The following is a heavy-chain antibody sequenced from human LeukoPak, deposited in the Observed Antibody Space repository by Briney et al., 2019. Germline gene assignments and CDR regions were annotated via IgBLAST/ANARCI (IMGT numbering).Heavy chain of an antibody. CDR2: IYSGGIT. Sequence: GGSLRLSCAGSGFTFSSDYMSWVRQAPGRGLEWVSVIYSGGITYYADSVKGRFTISRDNSKNTLYLQMNSLRAEDTAVYHCARTHGGASSPNNFDCGGQGTLVAVS. D-gene: IGHD4-23*01. CDR1: GFTFSSDY. CDR3: ARTHGGASSPNNFDC. V-gene: IGHV3-53*01. J-gene: IGHJ4*02.